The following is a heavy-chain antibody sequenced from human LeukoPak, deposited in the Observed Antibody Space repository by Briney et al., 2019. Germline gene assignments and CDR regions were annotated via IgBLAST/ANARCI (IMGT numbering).Heavy chain of an antibody. V-gene: IGHV1-69*01. Sequence: SVKVSCKASGGTFSSYAISWVQQAPGQGLEWMGGIIPIFGTANYAQKFQGRVTITADESTSTAYMELSSLRSEDTAVYYCAAPTLYSYAQGSAFDIWGQGTTVTVSS. CDR2: IIPIFGTA. CDR3: AAPTLYSYAQGSAFDI. CDR1: GGTFSSYA. J-gene: IGHJ3*02. D-gene: IGHD5-18*01.